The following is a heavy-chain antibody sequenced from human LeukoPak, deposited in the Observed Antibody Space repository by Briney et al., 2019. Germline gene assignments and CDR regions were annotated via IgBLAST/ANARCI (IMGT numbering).Heavy chain of an antibody. CDR1: GFTFSSYA. Sequence: PGGSLRLSCAASGFTFSSYAMSWVRQAPGKGLEWVSAISGSGGSTYYADSVKGRFTISRDNAKNSLYLQMNSLRAEDTAVYYCARSGSYRSDDYWGQGTLVTVSS. D-gene: IGHD1-26*01. V-gene: IGHV3-23*01. CDR3: ARSGSYRSDDY. CDR2: ISGSGGST. J-gene: IGHJ4*02.